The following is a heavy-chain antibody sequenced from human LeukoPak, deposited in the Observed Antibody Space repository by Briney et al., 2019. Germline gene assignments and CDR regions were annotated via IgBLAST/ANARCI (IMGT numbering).Heavy chain of an antibody. CDR2: MNPNSGNT. CDR1: GYTFTSYD. J-gene: IGHJ4*02. CDR3: ARPRASGYDRFDY. Sequence: ASVKVSCKASGYTFTSYDINWVRQATGQGLEWMGWMNPNSGNTGYAQKFQGRVTMTRDTSISTAYMELSRLRSDDTAVYYCARPRASGYDRFDYWGQGTLVTVSS. V-gene: IGHV1-8*01. D-gene: IGHD5-12*01.